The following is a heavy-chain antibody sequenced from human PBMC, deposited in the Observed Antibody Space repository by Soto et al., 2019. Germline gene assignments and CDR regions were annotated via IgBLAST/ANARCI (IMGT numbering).Heavy chain of an antibody. Sequence: SETLSLICTVSGGSISSSSYYWGWIRQPPGKGLEWIGSIYYSGSTYYNPSLKSRVTISVDTSKNQFSLKLSSVTAADTAVYYCARRSNYYYYGMDVWGQGTTVTVSS. CDR1: GGSISSSSYY. V-gene: IGHV4-39*01. J-gene: IGHJ6*02. CDR2: IYYSGST. CDR3: ARRSNYYYYGMDV.